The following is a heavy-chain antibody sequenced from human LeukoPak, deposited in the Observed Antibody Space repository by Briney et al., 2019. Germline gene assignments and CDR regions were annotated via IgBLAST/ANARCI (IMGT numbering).Heavy chain of an antibody. V-gene: IGHV3-33*08. CDR2: IWYDGSNI. CDR3: AREPTTLNGYSVSRRHHYFDH. CDR1: GFTFNHFW. J-gene: IGHJ4*02. Sequence: PGGSLRLSCAASGFTFNHFWMSWVRQAPGKGLEWVAVIWYDGSNIDYGDSVKGRFAISRDNSRNTLYLQMNSLRAEDTALYYCAREPTTLNGYSVSRRHHYFDHWGQGALVIVSS. D-gene: IGHD5-24*01.